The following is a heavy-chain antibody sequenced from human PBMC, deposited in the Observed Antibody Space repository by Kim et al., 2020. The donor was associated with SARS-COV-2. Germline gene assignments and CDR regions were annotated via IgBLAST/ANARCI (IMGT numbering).Heavy chain of an antibody. J-gene: IGHJ4*02. V-gene: IGHV4-34*01. D-gene: IGHD4-17*01. CDR3: AREGIGVTTVAYFDY. Sequence: PSLKRRVTISVDTSKSQFSRKLSSVTAADTAVYYCAREGIGVTTVAYFDYWGQGTLVTVSS.